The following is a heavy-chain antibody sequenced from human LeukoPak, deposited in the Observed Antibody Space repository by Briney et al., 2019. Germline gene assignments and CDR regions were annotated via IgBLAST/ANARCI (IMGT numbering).Heavy chain of an antibody. D-gene: IGHD5-24*01. J-gene: IGHJ4*02. Sequence: GGSLRLSCAASRFTFSSYSMNWVRQAPGKGLEWVSTISGSDSSTHYADSVKGRFTISRDNSKNTLYLQMNSLRADDTAVYYCAKSGYNRFDYWGQGTLVTVSS. CDR2: ISGSDSST. CDR1: RFTFSSYS. V-gene: IGHV3-23*01. CDR3: AKSGYNRFDY.